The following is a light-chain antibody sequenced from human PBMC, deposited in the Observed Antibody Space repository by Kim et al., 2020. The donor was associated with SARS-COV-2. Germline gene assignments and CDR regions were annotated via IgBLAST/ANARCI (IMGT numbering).Light chain of an antibody. CDR3: QQYNSYPYT. J-gene: IGKJ2*01. Sequence: ASVGDRLPLTCRASQIFTSWLAWYQQKPGKAPDLLFYTTSTLQSGVPSRFSGSRSDTEFTLTISSLQPDDFATYYCQQYNSYPYTFGQGTKLEI. V-gene: IGKV1-5*03. CDR2: TTS. CDR1: QIFTSW.